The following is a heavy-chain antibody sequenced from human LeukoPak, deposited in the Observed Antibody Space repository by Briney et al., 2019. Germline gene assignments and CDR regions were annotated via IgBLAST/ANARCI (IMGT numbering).Heavy chain of an antibody. CDR3: ARNKRADI. CDR2: IKQDGSET. Sequence: GGSLRLSCAASGFSFSDYWMSWVRQAPGKGLEWVANIKQDGSETNYVDSERGRFTISRDNAKNSLSLQMISLRAEDTALYYCARNKRADIWGQGTMVTVSS. J-gene: IGHJ3*02. CDR1: GFSFSDYW. D-gene: IGHD1/OR15-1a*01. V-gene: IGHV3-7*01.